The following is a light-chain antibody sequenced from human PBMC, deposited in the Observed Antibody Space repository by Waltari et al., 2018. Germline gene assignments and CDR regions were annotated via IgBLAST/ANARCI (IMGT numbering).Light chain of an antibody. Sequence: EIALTQSPGTLSLSVGERATVSCRASESVSRALDWYQQKPGQAPRLLIYGASTRATGIPDRFSGSGSGTDFSLTISRLEPDDFAVYYCQHYLRLPVTFGQGTTVEI. V-gene: IGKV3-20*01. CDR3: QHYLRLPVT. CDR1: ESVSRA. J-gene: IGKJ1*01. CDR2: GAS.